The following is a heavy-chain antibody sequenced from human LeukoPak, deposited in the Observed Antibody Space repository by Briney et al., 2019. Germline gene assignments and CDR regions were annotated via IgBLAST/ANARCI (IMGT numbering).Heavy chain of an antibody. CDR2: IHPSDSDT. V-gene: IGHV5-51*01. J-gene: IGHJ4*02. CDR1: GYTFINYW. D-gene: IGHD4-17*01. CDR3: ARQLDYGDYVPGN. Sequence: GESLKISCKGSGYTFINYWIAWVRQMPGKGLEWMGIIHPSDSDTRYSPSFQGQVTISVDKSINTAYLQWSSLKASDTAMYYCARQLDYGDYVPGNWGQGTLVTVSS.